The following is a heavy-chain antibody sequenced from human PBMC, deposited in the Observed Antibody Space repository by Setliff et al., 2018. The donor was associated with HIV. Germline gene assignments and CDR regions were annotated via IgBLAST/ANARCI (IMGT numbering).Heavy chain of an antibody. D-gene: IGHD3-22*01. CDR1: GYSMSSGYY. Sequence: PSETLSLTCGVSGYSMSSGYYWGWIRQPPGKGLEWIGNVHHTGSTYYNPYLKGRVTISLDKSKNQFSLKVNSVTAADTAVYYCTRRDNSVSGYYTDHAFDIWGQGTLVTVS. J-gene: IGHJ3*02. CDR3: TRRDNSVSGYYTDHAFDI. CDR2: VHHTGST. V-gene: IGHV4-38-2*01.